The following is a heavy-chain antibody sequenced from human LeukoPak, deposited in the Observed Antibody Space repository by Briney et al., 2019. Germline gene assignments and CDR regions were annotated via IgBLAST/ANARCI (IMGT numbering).Heavy chain of an antibody. CDR2: IIPILGIA. J-gene: IGHJ4*02. CDR1: GGTFSSYT. CDR3: ARNRGSYSPFDY. Sequence: SVKVSCKASGGTFSSYTISWVRQAPGQGLEWMGRIIPILGIANYAQKFQGRVTITADKTTSTAYMELSSLRSEDTAVYYCARNRGSYSPFDYWGQGTLVTVSS. V-gene: IGHV1-69*02. D-gene: IGHD1-26*01.